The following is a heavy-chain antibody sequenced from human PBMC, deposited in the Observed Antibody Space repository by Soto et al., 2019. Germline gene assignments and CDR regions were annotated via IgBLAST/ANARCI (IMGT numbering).Heavy chain of an antibody. CDR3: ARVIGRMATITRYYYYYYGMDV. J-gene: IGHJ6*02. D-gene: IGHD5-12*01. CDR1: GYTFTSYG. V-gene: IGHV1-18*04. Sequence: GASVKVSCKXSGYTFTSYGISWVRQAPGQGLEWMGWISAYNGNTNYAQKLQGRVTMTTDTSTSTAYMELRSLRSDDTAVYYCARVIGRMATITRYYYYYYGMDVWGQGTTVTVSS. CDR2: ISAYNGNT.